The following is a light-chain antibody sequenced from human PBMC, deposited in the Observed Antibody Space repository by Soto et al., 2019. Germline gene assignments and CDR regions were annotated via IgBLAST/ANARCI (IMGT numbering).Light chain of an antibody. CDR2: DVS. J-gene: IGLJ1*01. V-gene: IGLV2-11*01. Sequence: QSALTQPRSVSVSPGQSVAISCTGTSSDVGGYNYVSWFQQHAGKAPKLMIYDVSKRPSGVPDRFSGSKSGNTASLTISGLQAEDEADYYCCSYAGSPYVFGTGTKVTVL. CDR1: SSDVGGYNY. CDR3: CSYAGSPYV.